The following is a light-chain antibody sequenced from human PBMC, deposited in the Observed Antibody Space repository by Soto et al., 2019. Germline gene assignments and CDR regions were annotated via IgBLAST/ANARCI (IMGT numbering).Light chain of an antibody. CDR2: TAS. CDR3: HQSYSTPLT. Sequence: DIQMTQSPPSLSVSIGDRVTISCQASQGISTFLNWYQQKPGKAPRLLIYTASSLQSGVPSRFSGSGSGTDFTLTISSMQPEDFATYYCHQSYSTPLTFGGGTKVDIK. J-gene: IGKJ4*01. CDR1: QGISTF. V-gene: IGKV1-39*01.